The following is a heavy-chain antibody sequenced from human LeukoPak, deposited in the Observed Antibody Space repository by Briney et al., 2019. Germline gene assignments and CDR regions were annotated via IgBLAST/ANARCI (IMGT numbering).Heavy chain of an antibody. V-gene: IGHV5-51*01. Sequence: GESLKISCMGSGYSFTSHWIGWVRQMPGKGVEWMGIIYPGDSDTSYSASVQGQVTISAPKSVSTAYLQWISLKASDSAIYYCARQQWSERYFNLWGRGTLVTVSS. CDR3: ARQQWSERYFNL. CDR1: GYSFTSHW. J-gene: IGHJ2*01. CDR2: IYPGDSDT. D-gene: IGHD6-19*01.